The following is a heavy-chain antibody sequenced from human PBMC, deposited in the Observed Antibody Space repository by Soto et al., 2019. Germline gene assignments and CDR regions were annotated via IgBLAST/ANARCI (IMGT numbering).Heavy chain of an antibody. D-gene: IGHD4-17*01. V-gene: IGHV3-74*01. CDR2: INSDGSST. J-gene: IGHJ6*02. CDR3: ARDRVTVTHVPDYYYYYGMDV. CDR1: GFTFSSYW. Sequence: PGGSLRLSCAASGFTFSSYWMHWVRQAPGKGLVWVSRINSDGSSTSYADSVKGRFTISRDNAKNTLYLQMNSLRAEDTAVYYCARDRVTVTHVPDYYYYYGMDVWGQGTTVTVSS.